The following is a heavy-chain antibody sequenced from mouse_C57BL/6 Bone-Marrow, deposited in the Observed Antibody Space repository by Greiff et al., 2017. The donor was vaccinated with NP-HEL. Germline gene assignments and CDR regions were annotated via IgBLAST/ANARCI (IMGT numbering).Heavy chain of an antibody. Sequence: QVQLQQSGAELVRPGTSVKVSCKASGYAFTNYLIEWVKQRPGQGLEWIGVINPGSGGTNYNEKFKGKATLTADKSSSTAYMQLSSLTSEDSAVYFCARGGYYSNYWGQGTTLTVSS. CDR2: INPGSGGT. J-gene: IGHJ2*01. D-gene: IGHD2-5*01. V-gene: IGHV1-54*01. CDR1: GYAFTNYL. CDR3: ARGGYYSNY.